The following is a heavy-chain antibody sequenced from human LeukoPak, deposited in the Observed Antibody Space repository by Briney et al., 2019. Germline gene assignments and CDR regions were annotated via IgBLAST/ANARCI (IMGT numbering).Heavy chain of an antibody. Sequence: SETLSLTCAVYGGSFNGYYWSWIRQPPGKGLEWIGEINHSGSTNYNPSLKSRVTISVDTSKNQFSLKLSSVTAADTAVYYCARDRRRIQLWFSNWFDPWGQGTLVTVSS. V-gene: IGHV4-34*01. CDR1: GGSFNGYY. CDR2: INHSGST. CDR3: ARDRRRIQLWFSNWFDP. D-gene: IGHD5-18*01. J-gene: IGHJ5*02.